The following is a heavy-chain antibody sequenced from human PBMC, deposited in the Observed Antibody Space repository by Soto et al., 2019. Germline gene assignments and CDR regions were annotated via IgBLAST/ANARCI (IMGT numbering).Heavy chain of an antibody. Sequence: QITLNESGPTQVKPRQTLTLTCTFSGFSLTTSGVGVGWIRQSPGKAPEWLALIYWDDDKRYSPSLKSRLTLTKDSSKNQGVLTRADLDPADTATYYGAHRVLRTVFGLVTTTAIYFDFWGQGTPVAVSS. CDR1: GFSLTTSGVG. D-gene: IGHD3-3*01. CDR2: IYWDDDK. J-gene: IGHJ4*02. V-gene: IGHV2-5*02. CDR3: AHRVLRTVFGLVTTTAIYFDF.